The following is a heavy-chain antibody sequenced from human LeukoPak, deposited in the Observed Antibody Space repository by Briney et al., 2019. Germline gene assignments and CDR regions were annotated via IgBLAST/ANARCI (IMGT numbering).Heavy chain of an antibody. J-gene: IGHJ4*02. CDR2: INGDGSTS. V-gene: IGHV3-74*01. Sequence: PGGSLRLSCAASGFTFYSYWMHWVRQAPGKGLVWVSCINGDGSTSNYADSVKGRFTISRDNAKNTLYPQMHSLRAEDTAVYYCARDEPTVTTGPPVGSWGQGTLVTVSS. D-gene: IGHD4-17*01. CDR1: GFTFYSYW. CDR3: ARDEPTVTTGPPVGS.